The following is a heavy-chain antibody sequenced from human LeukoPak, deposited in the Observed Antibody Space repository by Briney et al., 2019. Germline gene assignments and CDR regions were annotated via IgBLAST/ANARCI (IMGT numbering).Heavy chain of an antibody. CDR2: ISYDGNNK. D-gene: IGHD3-10*01. CDR1: GFTFSSYW. Sequence: PEGSLRLSCAASGFTFSSYWMHWVRQAPGKGLEWVAVISYDGNNKYYADSVKGRFTISRDNSKNTLYLQMNSLRAEDTAVYYCARSRRRELLGTYFDYWGQGTLVTVSS. J-gene: IGHJ4*02. V-gene: IGHV3-30*03. CDR3: ARSRRRELLGTYFDY.